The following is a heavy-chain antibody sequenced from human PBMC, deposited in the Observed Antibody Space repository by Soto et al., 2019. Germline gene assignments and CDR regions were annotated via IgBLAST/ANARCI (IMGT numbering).Heavy chain of an antibody. Sequence: QVQLQESGPGLVKPSETLSLTCTVSGGSINNNYWSWIRQPPGKGLEWIGYIYSSGSTKYNPSLRSRVTLSLDTSENQFSLKLSSVPAADTAVYYCARGYTSHDYWGQGTLVTASS. J-gene: IGHJ4*02. V-gene: IGHV4-59*01. CDR2: IYSSGST. CDR1: GGSINNNY. CDR3: ARGYTSHDY. D-gene: IGHD2-2*01.